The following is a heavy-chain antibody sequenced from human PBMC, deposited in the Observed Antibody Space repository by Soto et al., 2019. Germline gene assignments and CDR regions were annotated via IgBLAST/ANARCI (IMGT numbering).Heavy chain of an antibody. CDR3: ARGSVVGFDP. CDR2: INAGNGNT. Sequence: QVQLVQSGAEVKKPGASVKVSCKASGYTFTSYAIHWVRQAPGQRLEWMGGINAGNGNTKYSQKFQGRVTITRDTSASTAYMELSSLRSEDTAVYYCARGSVVGFDPWGQGTLVTVSS. D-gene: IGHD2-15*01. CDR1: GYTFTSYA. J-gene: IGHJ5*02. V-gene: IGHV1-3*01.